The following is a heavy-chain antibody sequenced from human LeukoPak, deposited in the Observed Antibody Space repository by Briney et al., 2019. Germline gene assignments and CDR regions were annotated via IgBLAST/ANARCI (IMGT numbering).Heavy chain of an antibody. J-gene: IGHJ6*02. D-gene: IGHD2-2*02. V-gene: IGHV1-69*04. CDR1: GGTFSSYT. Sequence: SVKVSCKASGGTFSSYTISWVRQAPGQGLEWMGRIIAILGIANYAQKFQGRVTITADKSTSTAYMELSSLRSEDTAVYYCARDVSCSSTSCYTKHHYYDGMDVWGQGTTVTVSS. CDR3: ARDVSCSSTSCYTKHHYYDGMDV. CDR2: IIAILGIA.